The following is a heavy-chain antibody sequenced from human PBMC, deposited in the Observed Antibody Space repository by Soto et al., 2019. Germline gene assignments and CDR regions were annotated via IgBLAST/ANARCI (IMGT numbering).Heavy chain of an antibody. Sequence: GASVKVSCKASGYTFTSYGISWVRQAPGQGLEWMGWINPNSGSTNYAQKFQGWVTMTRDTSISTAYMELSRLRSDDTAVYYCAREGTLTWGYYFDYWGQGTLVTVSS. CDR3: AREGTLTWGYYFDY. J-gene: IGHJ4*02. CDR1: GYTFTSYG. D-gene: IGHD3-16*01. V-gene: IGHV1-2*04. CDR2: INPNSGST.